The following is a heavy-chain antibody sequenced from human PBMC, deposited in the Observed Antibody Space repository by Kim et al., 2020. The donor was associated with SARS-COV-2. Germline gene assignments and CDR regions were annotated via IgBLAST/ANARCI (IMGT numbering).Heavy chain of an antibody. Sequence: ADSGKGRFTISRDNAKNTLYLQMNSLRAEDTAVYYCVRGIIAVAGNNFAYWGQGTLVTVSS. J-gene: IGHJ4*02. D-gene: IGHD6-19*01. V-gene: IGHV3-74*01. CDR3: VRGIIAVAGNNFAY.